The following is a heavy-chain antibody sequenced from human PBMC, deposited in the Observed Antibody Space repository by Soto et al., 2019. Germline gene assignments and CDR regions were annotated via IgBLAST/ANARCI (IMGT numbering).Heavy chain of an antibody. D-gene: IGHD6-6*01. CDR1: GGTFSIYA. CDR3: ARGEKLGYSSSSRYYYYGMDV. Sequence: SVKVSCKASGGTFSIYAISGVLQAPLQWLDWMGGIIPIFGTANYAQKFQGRVTITADESTSTAYMELSSLRSEDTAVYYCARGEKLGYSSSSRYYYYGMDVWGQGTTVTVSS. J-gene: IGHJ6*02. V-gene: IGHV1-69*13. CDR2: IIPIFGTA.